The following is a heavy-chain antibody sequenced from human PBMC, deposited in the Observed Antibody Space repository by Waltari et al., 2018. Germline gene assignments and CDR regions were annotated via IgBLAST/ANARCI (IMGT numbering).Heavy chain of an antibody. Sequence: QVQXVXSXAXVKKPXASVKVSCKASGYTXXXYXMHXVRRXXGQGLXWMXXXNPXXGGXXXAXXFXXRVTXTXDTSIXXXYXXXSRLRXXXTXVXYCAXXXTHSDSAXYYYXXDVWGKGTTVTISS. J-gene: IGHJ6*03. CDR2: XNPXXGGX. V-gene: IGHV1-2*02. CDR1: GYTXXXYX. D-gene: IGHD6-13*01. CDR3: AXXXTHSDSAXYYYXXDV.